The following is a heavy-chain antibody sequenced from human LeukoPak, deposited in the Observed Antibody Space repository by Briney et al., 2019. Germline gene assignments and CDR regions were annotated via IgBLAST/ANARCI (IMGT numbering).Heavy chain of an antibody. Sequence: ASVKVSCKASGGTFSSYAISWVRQAPGQGLEWMGGIIPIFGTANYAQKFQGRVTITADESTSTAYMELSSLRSEDTAVYYCARSIPGDYGDYYYWGQGTLVTVSS. V-gene: IGHV1-69*13. CDR2: IIPIFGTA. J-gene: IGHJ4*02. D-gene: IGHD4-17*01. CDR1: GGTFSSYA. CDR3: ARSIPGDYGDYYY.